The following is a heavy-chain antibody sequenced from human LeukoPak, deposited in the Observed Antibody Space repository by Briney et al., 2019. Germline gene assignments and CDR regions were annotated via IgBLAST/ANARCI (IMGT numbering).Heavy chain of an antibody. CDR1: GASVSSASY. CDR3: ARSRAFNSGAFDP. CDR2: IYNGVNT. Sequence: SETLSLTCTVSGASVSSASYWTWIRQPPGKGVEWIAHIYNGVNTNYNPSLKSRDTISVDTSKNQFSLRLNSVTAADTAVYYCARSRAFNSGAFDPWGQGSLVTVSS. D-gene: IGHD1-26*01. V-gene: IGHV4-61*01. J-gene: IGHJ5*02.